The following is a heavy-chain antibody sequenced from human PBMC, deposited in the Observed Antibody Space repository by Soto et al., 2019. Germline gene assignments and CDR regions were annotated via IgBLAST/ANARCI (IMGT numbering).Heavy chain of an antibody. D-gene: IGHD7-27*01. CDR3: AREEVPQWLNRGYYRVAV. J-gene: IGHJ6*02. CDR2: INHSGST. CDR1: GGFCSGYY. V-gene: IGHV4-34*01. Sequence: SEALALSRAVCGGFCSGYYWTVSRQPPGKGVEWIGDINHSGSTNYNSSLKSRVTISVDTSKNQVSLTLKSVTAADTAVYYCAREEVPQWLNRGYYRVAVCGRGPTVT.